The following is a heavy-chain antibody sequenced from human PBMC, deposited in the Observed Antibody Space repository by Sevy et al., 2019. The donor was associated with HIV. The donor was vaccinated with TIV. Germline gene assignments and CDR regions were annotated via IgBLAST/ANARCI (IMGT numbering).Heavy chain of an antibody. D-gene: IGHD6-19*01. V-gene: IGHV3-49*04. CDR1: GFTFTDYA. J-gene: IGHJ4*03. CDR2: FKMKADGGTL. Sequence: GGSLRLSCTASGFTFTDYAMNWVRQSPGKGLEWVAFFKMKADGGTLDHAASVKGRFTISRDDSKNNPYLQMNDLKTNDTSVYYCTQWKKAQTVSDNRGHWVLVTVS. CDR3: TQWKKAQTVSDN.